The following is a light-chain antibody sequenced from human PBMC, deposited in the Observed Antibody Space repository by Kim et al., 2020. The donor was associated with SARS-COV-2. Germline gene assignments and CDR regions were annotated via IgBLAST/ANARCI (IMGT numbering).Light chain of an antibody. Sequence: QSALTQPASVSGSPGQSITISCTGTSSDVGGYNHVSWYQQHPGKAPKLMIYDVSKRPSGVSNRFSGSKSGNTASLTISGLQAEDEADYYCSSYTSSSNWVFGGGTQLTVL. CDR1: SSDVGGYNH. CDR2: DVS. CDR3: SSYTSSSNWV. V-gene: IGLV2-14*01. J-gene: IGLJ3*02.